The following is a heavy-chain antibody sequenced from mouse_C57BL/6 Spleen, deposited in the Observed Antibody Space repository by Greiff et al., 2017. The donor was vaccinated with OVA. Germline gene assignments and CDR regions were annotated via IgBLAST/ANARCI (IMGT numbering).Heavy chain of an antibody. J-gene: IGHJ2*01. CDR1: GFTFSDYY. CDR2: INYDGSST. Sequence: VESEGGLVQPGSSMKLSCTASGFTFSDYYMAWVRQVPEKGLEWVANINYDGSSTYYLDSLKSRFIISRDNAKNILYLQMSSLKSEDTATYYCARGGYYYGSNFFDYWGQGTTLTVSS. CDR3: ARGGYYYGSNFFDY. D-gene: IGHD1-1*01. V-gene: IGHV5-16*01.